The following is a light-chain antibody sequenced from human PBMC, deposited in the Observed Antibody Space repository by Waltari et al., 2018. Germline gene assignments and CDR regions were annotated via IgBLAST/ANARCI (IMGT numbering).Light chain of an antibody. CDR3: QVWDSGSGRPQVI. CDR1: NIGSKS. CDR2: DDN. Sequence: SYVLTQPPSVSVAPGQTAIITCGGDNIGSKSVHWYQQRAGQAPVLVVHDDNDRPSGIPGRLAGSNSGNTATLTISRVEAGDEADFYCQVWDSGSGRPQVIFGGATRLTVL. J-gene: IGLJ2*01. V-gene: IGLV3-21*02.